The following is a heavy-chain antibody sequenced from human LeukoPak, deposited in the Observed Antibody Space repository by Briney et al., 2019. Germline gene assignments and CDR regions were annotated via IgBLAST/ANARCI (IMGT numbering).Heavy chain of an antibody. CDR3: ARPTTYYDFWSGCSGPSAFDI. D-gene: IGHD3-3*01. CDR2: IYYSGST. V-gene: IGHV4-39*01. J-gene: IGHJ3*02. Sequence: KPSETLSLTCTVSGGSISSSSYYWGWIRQPPGKGLEWIGSIYYSGSTYYNPSLKSRVTISVDTSKNQFSLKLSSVTAADTAVYYCARPTTYYDFWSGCSGPSAFDIWGQGTMVTVSS. CDR1: GGSISSSSYY.